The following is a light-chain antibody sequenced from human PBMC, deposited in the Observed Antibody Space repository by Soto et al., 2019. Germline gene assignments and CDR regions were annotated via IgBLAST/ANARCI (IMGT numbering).Light chain of an antibody. CDR3: QQYESYSPLT. J-gene: IGKJ4*01. CDR1: QSIRSW. Sequence: DIQMTQSPSTLSASVGDRVTMTCRASQSIRSWLAWYQQKPGKAPKLLIYDASSLESGVPSRFSGRRSGTELTLTISSLQPDDFGTYYCQQYESYSPLTFGGGTKVEIK. CDR2: DAS. V-gene: IGKV1-5*01.